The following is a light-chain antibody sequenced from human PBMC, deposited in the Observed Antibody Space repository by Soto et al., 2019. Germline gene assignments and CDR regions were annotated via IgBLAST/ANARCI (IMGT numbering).Light chain of an antibody. V-gene: IGLV1-44*01. CDR2: GYT. Sequence: QSVLTQPPSASGTPGQRVTISCSGSSSNIGSYTVNWYQQLPGAAPKLLIFGYTNRPSGVPDRFSGSKSGTSASLAITGLQSEDEAAYYCQSYDSDVSAWVFGGGTKLTVL. CDR1: SSNIGSYT. CDR3: QSYDSDVSAWV. J-gene: IGLJ3*02.